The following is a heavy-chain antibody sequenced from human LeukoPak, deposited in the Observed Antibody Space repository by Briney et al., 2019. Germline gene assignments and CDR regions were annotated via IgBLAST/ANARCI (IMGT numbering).Heavy chain of an antibody. CDR3: ARDGVSAKYCSSTSCYEDDNWFDP. CDR2: ISSSSSYI. V-gene: IGHV3-21*01. J-gene: IGHJ5*02. D-gene: IGHD2-2*01. Sequence: GGSLRLSCAASGFTFSSYSMNWVRQAPGKGLEWVSSISSSSSYIYYADSVKGRFTTSRDNAKNSLYLQMNSLRAEDTAVYYCARDGVSAKYCSSTSCYEDDNWFDPWGQGTLVTVSS. CDR1: GFTFSSYS.